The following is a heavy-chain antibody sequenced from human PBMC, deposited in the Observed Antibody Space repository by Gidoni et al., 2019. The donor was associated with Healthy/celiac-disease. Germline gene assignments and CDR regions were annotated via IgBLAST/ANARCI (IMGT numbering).Heavy chain of an antibody. D-gene: IGHD3-22*01. CDR3: TREGNGIVVVITPGY. CDR1: EFTLGDYT. V-gene: IGHV3-49*05. CDR2: IRSKAYGGTT. J-gene: IGHJ4*02. Sequence: EVQLVESGGGWVKPGRSWSPPVTASEFTLGDYTMSWFRQAPGKGLEWVGFIRSKAYGGTTEYAASVKGRFTISRDDSKSIAYLQMNSLKTEDTAVYYCTREGNGIVVVITPGYWGQGTLVTVSS.